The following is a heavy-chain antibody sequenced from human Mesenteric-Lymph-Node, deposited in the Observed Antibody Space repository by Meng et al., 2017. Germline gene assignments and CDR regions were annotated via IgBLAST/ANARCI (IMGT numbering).Heavy chain of an antibody. CDR3: ARASTYYDIL. Sequence: GESLKISCAASGFTFSSYAMSWVRQAPGKGLEWVSAISGSGGNTYYADSVKGRFTISRDNSKNTLYLQVNSLRAEDTAVYYCARASTYYDILWGQGTLVTVSS. D-gene: IGHD3-9*01. CDR1: GFTFSSYA. J-gene: IGHJ4*02. CDR2: ISGSGGNT. V-gene: IGHV3-23*01.